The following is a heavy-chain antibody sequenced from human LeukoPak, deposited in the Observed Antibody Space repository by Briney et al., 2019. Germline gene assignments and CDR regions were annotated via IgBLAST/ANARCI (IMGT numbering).Heavy chain of an antibody. Sequence: SETLSLTCTVSGGSISSSSYYWGWIRQPPGKGLEWIGSIYYSGSTYYNPSLKSRVTISVDTSKNQFSLKLSSVTAADTAVYYCARRYSSSWYGHNWFDPWGQGTLVTVSS. J-gene: IGHJ5*02. CDR1: GGSISSSSYY. CDR3: ARRYSSSWYGHNWFDP. V-gene: IGHV4-39*07. CDR2: IYYSGST. D-gene: IGHD6-13*01.